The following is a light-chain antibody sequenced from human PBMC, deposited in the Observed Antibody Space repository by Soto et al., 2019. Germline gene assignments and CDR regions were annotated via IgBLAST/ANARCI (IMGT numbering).Light chain of an antibody. CDR1: RGISSY. Sequence: DIQMTQSPSTLSASVGDRVTITCQASRGISSYLAWYQQKPGKAPKLLVYSASTLQSGVPSRFSGSGSGPDFTLTISSLQPEDSATYFCQQLNSYPQTFGQGTRWIS. CDR2: SAS. V-gene: IGKV1-9*01. J-gene: IGKJ1*01. CDR3: QQLNSYPQT.